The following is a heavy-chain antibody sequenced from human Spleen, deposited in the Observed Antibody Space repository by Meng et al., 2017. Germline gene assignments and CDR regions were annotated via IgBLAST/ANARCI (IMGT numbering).Heavy chain of an antibody. CDR3: ARAMAYNDSSGSAPHCFDS. CDR2: INPNSGGT. Sequence: ASVKVSCKASGYTFTSYYMHWVRQAPGQGLEWMGRINPNSGGTNYAQKLQGRVTMTRDTSISTAYMELSRLRSDDTAVYYGARAMAYNDSSGSAPHCFDSWGQGTLVTVSS. D-gene: IGHD3-22*01. V-gene: IGHV1-2*06. CDR1: GYTFTSYY. J-gene: IGHJ5*01.